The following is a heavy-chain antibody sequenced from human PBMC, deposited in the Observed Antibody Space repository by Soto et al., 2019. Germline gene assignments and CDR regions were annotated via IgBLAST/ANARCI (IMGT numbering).Heavy chain of an antibody. CDR3: TTDQMYNWNYAAPYY. Sequence: GGSLRLSCAASGFTFSNAWMSWVRQAPGKGLEWVGRIKSKTDGGTTDYAAPVKGRFTISRDDSKNTLYLQMNSLKTEDTAVYYCTTDQMYNWNYAAPYYWGQGTLVTVSS. D-gene: IGHD1-7*01. CDR2: IKSKTDGGTT. V-gene: IGHV3-15*01. J-gene: IGHJ4*02. CDR1: GFTFSNAW.